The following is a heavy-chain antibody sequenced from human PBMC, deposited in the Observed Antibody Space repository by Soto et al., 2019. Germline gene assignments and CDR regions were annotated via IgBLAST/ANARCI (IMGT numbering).Heavy chain of an antibody. CDR3: ARAGSPFDSDSSGYWGFDH. CDR2: ISGSGGST. D-gene: IGHD3-22*01. J-gene: IGHJ4*02. Sequence: GGSLRLSCAASGFTFSSYAMSWVRQAPGKGLEWVSAISGSGGSTYYADSVKGRFTISRDNSKNTLYLQMSSLRAEDTAVYYCARAGSPFDSDSSGYWGFDHWGQGTLVTVSS. V-gene: IGHV3-23*01. CDR1: GFTFSSYA.